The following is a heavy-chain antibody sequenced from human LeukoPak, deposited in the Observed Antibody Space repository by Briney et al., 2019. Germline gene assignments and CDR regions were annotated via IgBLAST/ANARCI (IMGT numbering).Heavy chain of an antibody. D-gene: IGHD2-15*01. Sequence: ASVKVSCKPSAYTFTGYYMHWVRHAPGQGLQWIGWINPNSGGPNYPHKFQGRVTMTRDTSISTAYMELSRLRSDDTAVYYCARERTLTSCYDYWGQGTLVTVSS. CDR2: INPNSGGP. V-gene: IGHV1-2*02. J-gene: IGHJ4*02. CDR3: ARERTLTSCYDY. CDR1: AYTFTGYY.